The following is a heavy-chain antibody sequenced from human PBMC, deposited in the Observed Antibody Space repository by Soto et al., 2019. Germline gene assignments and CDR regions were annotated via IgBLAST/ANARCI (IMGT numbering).Heavy chain of an antibody. J-gene: IGHJ4*02. Sequence: PGGSLRLTCGASGFTFSSYAMHWVRQAPGKGLEWVAVISYDGSNKYYADSVKGRFTISRDNSKNTLYLQMNSLRAEDTAVYYCNIAAAGTQTELYYFDYWGQGTLVTVSS. CDR3: NIAAAGTQTELYYFDY. D-gene: IGHD6-13*01. CDR2: ISYDGSNK. V-gene: IGHV3-30-3*01. CDR1: GFTFSSYA.